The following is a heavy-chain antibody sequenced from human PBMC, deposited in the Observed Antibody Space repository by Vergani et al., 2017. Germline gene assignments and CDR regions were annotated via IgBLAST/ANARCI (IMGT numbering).Heavy chain of an antibody. J-gene: IGHJ6*02. V-gene: IGHV4-34*01. D-gene: IGHD3-10*01. CDR1: GGSFSGYY. CDR3: ARFRYGSGKHTQYGMDV. CDR2: INHSGST. Sequence: QVQLQQWGAGLLKPSETLSLTCAVYGGSFSGYYWSWIRQPQGKGLEWVGEINHSGSTNYNPSLKSRVTISVDTSKNQFSLKLSSVTAADTAVYYCARFRYGSGKHTQYGMDVWGQGTTVTVSS.